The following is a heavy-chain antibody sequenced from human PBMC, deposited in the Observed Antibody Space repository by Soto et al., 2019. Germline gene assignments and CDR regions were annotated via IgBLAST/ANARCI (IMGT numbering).Heavy chain of an antibody. CDR2: ITPVFETP. CDR1: GGTFTSDA. V-gene: IGHV1-69*01. CDR3: ARAIHGYNYRVDF. J-gene: IGHJ6*02. D-gene: IGHD5-12*01. Sequence: QVQLAQSGAEVKKPGSSVKVACKASGGTFTSDAISWVRQAPGQGLEWMGGITPVFETPNYAQKFQGRVTITADESTGTAYMELSSLRSEDTAVYYCARAIHGYNYRVDFWGQGTTVTVSS.